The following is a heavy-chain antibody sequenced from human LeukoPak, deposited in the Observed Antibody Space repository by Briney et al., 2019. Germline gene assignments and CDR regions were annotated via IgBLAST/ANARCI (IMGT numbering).Heavy chain of an antibody. CDR3: ARAPIAVAYFDY. V-gene: IGHV3-21*01. J-gene: IGHJ4*02. Sequence: GGSLRLSCAASGFTFSSYSMNWVRQAPGKGLEWVSSISSSSSYIYYADSVKGRFTISRDNAKNSLYLQMNSLSAEDTAVYYCARAPIAVAYFDYWGQGTLVTVSS. D-gene: IGHD6-19*01. CDR2: ISSSSSYI. CDR1: GFTFSSYS.